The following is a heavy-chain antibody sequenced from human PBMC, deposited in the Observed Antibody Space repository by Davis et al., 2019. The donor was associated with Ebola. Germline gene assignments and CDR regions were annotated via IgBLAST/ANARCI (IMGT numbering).Heavy chain of an antibody. CDR2: IRSKANSYAT. J-gene: IGHJ4*02. CDR3: TSSVTMLGNRSDY. V-gene: IGHV3-73*01. CDR1: GFTFSSYG. Sequence: GESLKISCAASGFTFSSYGMHWVRQAPGKGLEWVGRIRSKANSYATAYAASVKGRLTISRDDSKNTAYLQMNSLKTEDTAVYYCTSSVTMLGNRSDYWGQGTLVTVSS. D-gene: IGHD3-10*02.